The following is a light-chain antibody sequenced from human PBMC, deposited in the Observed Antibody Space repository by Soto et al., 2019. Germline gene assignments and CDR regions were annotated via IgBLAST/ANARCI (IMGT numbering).Light chain of an antibody. V-gene: IGKV3-15*01. Sequence: IVLTQSPATLSVSPGDRATLSCRASQSLSSNLAWYQQKPGQAPRLLIYGASTRAIGIPARFSGSGSGTEFTLTISSLQSEDFAVYYCQQYHNWPPITFGQGTRLEIK. CDR2: GAS. J-gene: IGKJ5*01. CDR3: QQYHNWPPIT. CDR1: QSLSSN.